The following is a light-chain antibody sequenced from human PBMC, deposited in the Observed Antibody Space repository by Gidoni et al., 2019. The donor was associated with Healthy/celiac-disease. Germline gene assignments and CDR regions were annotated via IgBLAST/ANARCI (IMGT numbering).Light chain of an antibody. CDR1: QSISSW. J-gene: IGKJ2*03. V-gene: IGKV1-5*03. Sequence: DIQMTLSPSTLSASVGDRVTITCWSSQSISSWLAWYQQKPGKAPKLLIYKASSLESGVLSRFSGRGSGTEFTLTISSLQPDDFATYYCQQYNSYPYSFGQGTKLEIK. CDR3: QQYNSYPYS. CDR2: KAS.